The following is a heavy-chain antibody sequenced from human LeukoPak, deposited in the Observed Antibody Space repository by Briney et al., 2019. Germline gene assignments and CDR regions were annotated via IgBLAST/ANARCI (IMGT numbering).Heavy chain of an antibody. Sequence: PSENLSLTCTVSGGSISSSNWWSWVRQPPGKGLEWIGEIYHSGNTNYNPSLKSRVTISVDKSRNQFSLRLSSVTAADTAVYFCARGDYYDSSGLGLYYFDYWGQGTLVTVSS. V-gene: IGHV4-4*02. CDR2: IYHSGNT. D-gene: IGHD3-22*01. CDR1: GGSISSSNW. CDR3: ARGDYYDSSGLGLYYFDY. J-gene: IGHJ4*02.